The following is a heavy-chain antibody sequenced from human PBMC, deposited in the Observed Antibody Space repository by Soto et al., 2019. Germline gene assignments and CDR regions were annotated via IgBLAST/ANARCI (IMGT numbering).Heavy chain of an antibody. CDR3: ARPYSSSTRPYYFDY. CDR2: ISSSSSYT. V-gene: IGHV3-11*06. J-gene: IGHJ4*02. CDR1: GFTFSDYY. D-gene: IGHD6-6*01. Sequence: QVQLVESGGGLVKPGGSLRLSCAASGFTFSDYYMSWIRQAPGKGLEWVSYISSSSSYTNYADSVKGRFTISRDNAKNSLYLQMNSLRAEDTAVYYCARPYSSSTRPYYFDYWGQGTLVTVSS.